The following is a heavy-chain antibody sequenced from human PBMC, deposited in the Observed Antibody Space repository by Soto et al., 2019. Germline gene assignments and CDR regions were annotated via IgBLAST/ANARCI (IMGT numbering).Heavy chain of an antibody. D-gene: IGHD3-22*01. CDR2: ISYDGSNK. J-gene: IGHJ4*02. CDR1: GFTFSSYA. Sequence: GGSLRLSCAASGFTFSSYAMHWVRQAPGKGLEWVAVISYDGSNKYYADSVKGRFTISRDDSKNTLYLQMNSLRAEDTAVYYCARPYYYDSSGSPPRLDYWGQGTLVTVSS. CDR3: ARPYYYDSSGSPPRLDY. V-gene: IGHV3-30-3*01.